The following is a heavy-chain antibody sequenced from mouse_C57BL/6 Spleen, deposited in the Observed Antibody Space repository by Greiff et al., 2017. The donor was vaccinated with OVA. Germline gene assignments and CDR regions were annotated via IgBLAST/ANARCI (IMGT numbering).Heavy chain of an antibody. CDR2: IRLKSDNYAT. D-gene: IGHD1-2*01. CDR1: GFTFSNYW. CDR3: TAPRPLRPFAY. Sequence: EVKLEESGGGLVQPGGSMKLSCVASGFTFSNYWMNWVRQSPEKGLEWVAQIRLKSDNYATHYAESVKGRFTISRDDSKSSVYLQMNNLRAEDTGIYYCTAPRPLRPFAYWGQGTLVTVSA. V-gene: IGHV6-3*01. J-gene: IGHJ3*01.